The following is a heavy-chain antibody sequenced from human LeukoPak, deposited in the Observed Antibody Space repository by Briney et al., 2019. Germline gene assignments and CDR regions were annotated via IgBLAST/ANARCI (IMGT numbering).Heavy chain of an antibody. D-gene: IGHD2-2*02. V-gene: IGHV4-34*01. Sequence: SETLSLTCAVYGGSFSGYYWSWIRQPPGKGLEWIGEINHSGSTNYNPCLKSRVTISVDTSKNQFSLKLSSVTAADTAVYYCASGNTDIVVVPAAIPFDYWGQGTLVTVSS. CDR3: ASGNTDIVVVPAAIPFDY. J-gene: IGHJ4*02. CDR1: GGSFSGYY. CDR2: INHSGST.